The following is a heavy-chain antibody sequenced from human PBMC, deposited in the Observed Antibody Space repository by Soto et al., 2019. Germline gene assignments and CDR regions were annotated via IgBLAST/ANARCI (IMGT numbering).Heavy chain of an antibody. V-gene: IGHV3-21*06. CDR2: ISSHGRDI. CDR3: ARGAALAGKLDL. J-gene: IGHJ4*02. D-gene: IGHD6-19*01. CDR1: GFTFDDYA. Sequence: PGGSLRLSCAASGFTFDDYAMHWVRQAPGKGLEWVSSISSHGRDIFYADSVKGRFTISRDNAKDSLHLQMNSLTGEDSAVYYCARGAALAGKLDLWGQGTLVTVSS.